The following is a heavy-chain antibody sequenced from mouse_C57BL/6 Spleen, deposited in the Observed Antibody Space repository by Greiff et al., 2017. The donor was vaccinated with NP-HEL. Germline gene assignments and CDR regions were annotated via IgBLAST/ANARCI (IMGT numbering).Heavy chain of an antibody. CDR3: ARWGYYGSRDGSYYAMDY. V-gene: IGHV1-69*01. Sequence: QVQLQQPGAELVMPGASVKLSCKASGYTFTSYWMHWVKQRPGQGLEWIGEIDPSDSYTNYNQKLKGKSTLTVDKYSSTAYMQLSSLTSEDSAVYYCARWGYYGSRDGSYYAMDYWGQGTSVTVSS. J-gene: IGHJ4*01. CDR2: IDPSDSYT. CDR1: GYTFTSYW. D-gene: IGHD1-1*01.